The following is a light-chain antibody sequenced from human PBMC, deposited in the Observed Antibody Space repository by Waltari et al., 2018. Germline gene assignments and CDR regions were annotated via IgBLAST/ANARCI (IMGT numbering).Light chain of an antibody. CDR2: EGT. Sequence: QSALTQPASVSGSPGQSTTISCTGSPSDVGGYNLVPWYRQFPNKAPQLIIYEGTRRPSGVSSRFSASKSGNTASLTISGLQAEDEALYFCSSYARSDNSVLFGGGTQLSVL. V-gene: IGLV2-23*01. CDR3: SSYARSDNSVL. J-gene: IGLJ2*01. CDR1: PSDVGGYNL.